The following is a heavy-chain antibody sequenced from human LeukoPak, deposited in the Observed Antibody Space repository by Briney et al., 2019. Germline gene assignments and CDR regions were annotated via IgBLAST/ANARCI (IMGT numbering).Heavy chain of an antibody. J-gene: IGHJ4*02. D-gene: IGHD6-6*01. CDR3: ARLGKPARLEDY. V-gene: IGHV3-30*03. Sequence: PGGSLRLSCAASGSTFNRFAMHWVRQAPGKGLEWVAVISYDGSDKYYAVSVKGRFTISRDNSKNTLYLQMNSLRAEDTAVYYCARLGKPARLEDYCGQGTLVTVSS. CDR2: ISYDGSDK. CDR1: GSTFNRFA.